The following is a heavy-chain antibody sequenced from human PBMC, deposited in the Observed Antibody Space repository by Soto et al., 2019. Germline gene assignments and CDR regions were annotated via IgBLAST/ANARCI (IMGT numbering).Heavy chain of an antibody. D-gene: IGHD2-2*02. Sequence: QLQLQESGPGLVKPSETLSLTCTVSGGSISGSSYFWGWIRQPPGKGLEWIGSIYYSGSTYYNPSLKSPVTISVDTSKNQFSLKLSSVTAADTAVYYCATIPATTILTDYWGQGTLVTVSS. CDR1: GGSISGSSYF. CDR3: ATIPATTILTDY. CDR2: IYYSGST. J-gene: IGHJ4*02. V-gene: IGHV4-39*01.